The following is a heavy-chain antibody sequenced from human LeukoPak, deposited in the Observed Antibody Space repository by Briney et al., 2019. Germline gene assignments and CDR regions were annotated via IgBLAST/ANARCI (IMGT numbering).Heavy chain of an antibody. CDR3: ARNFDWLFTAYYFDY. V-gene: IGHV1-2*02. D-gene: IGHD3-9*01. CDR1: GYTFTGYY. Sequence: ASVKVSCKASGYTFTGYYMHWVRQAPGQGLEWMGWINPNSGGTNYAQKFQGRVTMTRDTSISTAYMGLSRLRSDDTAVYYCARNFDWLFTAYYFDYWGQGTLVTVSS. J-gene: IGHJ4*02. CDR2: INPNSGGT.